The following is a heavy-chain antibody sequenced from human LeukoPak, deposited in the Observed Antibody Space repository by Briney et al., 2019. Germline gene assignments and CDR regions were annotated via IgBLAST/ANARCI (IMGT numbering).Heavy chain of an antibody. D-gene: IGHD6-19*01. CDR1: GYTFTNYA. CDR2: ISAYNGNT. Sequence: ASVKVSCKASGYTFTNYAISWVRQAPGQGLEWVGWISAYNGNTNYAQKLQGRVTMTTDTSTSTAYMDLRSLRSDDTAVYYCARSHYSRGWEYFDYWGQGTLVTVSS. J-gene: IGHJ4*02. CDR3: ARSHYSRGWEYFDY. V-gene: IGHV1-18*01.